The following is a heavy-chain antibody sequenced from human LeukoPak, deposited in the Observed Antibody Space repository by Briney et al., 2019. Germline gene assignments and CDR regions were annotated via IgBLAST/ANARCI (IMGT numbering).Heavy chain of an antibody. J-gene: IGHJ4*02. D-gene: IGHD2-2*01. CDR3: ARGEYQLPQGN. Sequence: GGSLRLSCAASGFTVSSNYMSWVRQAPGKGLEWVSVIYSGGSTYYADSVKGRFTISRDNSKNTLYLQMNSLGAEDTAAYYCARGEYQLPQGNWGQGTLVTVSS. CDR1: GFTVSSNY. CDR2: IYSGGST. V-gene: IGHV3-66*02.